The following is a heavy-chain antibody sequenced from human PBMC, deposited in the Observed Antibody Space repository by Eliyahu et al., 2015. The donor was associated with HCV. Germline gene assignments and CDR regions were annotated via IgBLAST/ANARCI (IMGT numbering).Heavy chain of an antibody. CDR1: GFTVXSXV. CDR2: IXGNDDST. J-gene: IGHJ4*02. D-gene: IGHD6-19*01. V-gene: IGHV3-23*01. Sequence: EVQLLESGGSLVQPGGSLXLSCAXSGFTVXSXVMTWVRQAPGKGLEWVSGIXGNDDSTYYIDSVKGRFTISRDNSKNVLYLQMNSLRAEDTGVYFCAKGQQWLGRFDYWGQGTLVTVSS. CDR3: AKGQQWLGRFDY.